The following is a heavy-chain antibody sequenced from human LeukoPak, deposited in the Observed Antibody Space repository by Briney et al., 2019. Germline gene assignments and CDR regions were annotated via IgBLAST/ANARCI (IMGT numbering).Heavy chain of an antibody. CDR2: ISSSSSYI. CDR3: ARGRTDTAMALNWFDP. J-gene: IGHJ5*02. V-gene: IGHV3-21*01. CDR1: GFTFSSYS. D-gene: IGHD5-18*01. Sequence: GGSLRLSCAASGFTFSSYSMNWVREAPWKGLEWVSSISSSSSYIYFADSVKGRFTISRANAKNSVYLQMNSLRAEDTAVYYCARGRTDTAMALNWFDPWGQGTLVTVSS.